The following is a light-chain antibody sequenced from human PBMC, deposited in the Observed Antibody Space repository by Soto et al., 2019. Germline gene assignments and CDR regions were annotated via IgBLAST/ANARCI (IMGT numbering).Light chain of an antibody. CDR1: SSDVGSYNL. Sequence: QSALTQPASVSGSPGQSITISCTGTSSDVGSYNLVSWYQQHPIKAPKLMIYEGSKRPSGVSNRFSGSKSGNTASLTISGLQAEDEADYYCCSYAGSSTYVFGTGTKVTVL. CDR2: EGS. CDR3: CSYAGSSTYV. J-gene: IGLJ1*01. V-gene: IGLV2-23*01.